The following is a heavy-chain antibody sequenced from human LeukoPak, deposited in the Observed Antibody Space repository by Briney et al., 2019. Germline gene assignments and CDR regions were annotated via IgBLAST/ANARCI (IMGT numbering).Heavy chain of an antibody. V-gene: IGHV1-18*01. Sequence: GASVKVSCKASGYTFTSSGISWVRQAPGQGLEWMGWISTYNGNTNYAQNLQGRVTMTTDTSTSTAYMELSSLRSEDTAVYYCATGTRSSGSLGYYYYYMDVWGKGTTVTVSS. J-gene: IGHJ6*03. CDR3: ATGTRSSGSLGYYYYYMDV. CDR2: ISTYNGNT. CDR1: GYTFTSSG. D-gene: IGHD3-10*01.